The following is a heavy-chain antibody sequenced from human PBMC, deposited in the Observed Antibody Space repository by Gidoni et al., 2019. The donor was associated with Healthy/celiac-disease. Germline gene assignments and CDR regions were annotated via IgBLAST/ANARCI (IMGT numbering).Heavy chain of an antibody. CDR3: ARVAATGYYYMDV. V-gene: IGHV3-33*01. CDR2: IWYDGSNK. Sequence: AVIWYDGSNKYYADSVKGRFTISRDNSKNTLYLQMNSLRAEDTAVYYCARVAATGYYYMDVWGKGTTVTVSS. D-gene: IGHD2-15*01. J-gene: IGHJ6*03.